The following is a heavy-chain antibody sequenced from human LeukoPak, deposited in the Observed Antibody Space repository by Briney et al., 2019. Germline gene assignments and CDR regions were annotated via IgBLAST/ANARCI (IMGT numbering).Heavy chain of an antibody. V-gene: IGHV3-15*05. Sequence: GGSLRLSCTASGFTYNNAWMSWLRQARGKGLECVVRIKSKPAGGSTDYAAPIKGRFTISRDDSKNTLYLKVNSLKVEDTAVYYCTRDLKESGSDTTTGFQYWGQGTLVTVSS. CDR1: GFTYNNAW. CDR3: TRDLKESGSDTTTGFQY. CDR2: IKSKPAGGST. D-gene: IGHD1-26*01. J-gene: IGHJ4*02.